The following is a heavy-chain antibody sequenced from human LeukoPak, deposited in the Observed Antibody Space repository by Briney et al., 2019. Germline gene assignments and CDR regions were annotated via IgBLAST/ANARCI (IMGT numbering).Heavy chain of an antibody. J-gene: IGHJ6*03. CDR3: ARDRDPAVFYYMDV. D-gene: IGHD2-8*01. V-gene: IGHV1-2*02. Sequence: ASVKVSCKASGYTFNGYYMHWVRQAPGQGLEWMGWINPNNGAINYAQKFQRKVTMTRDTSISTAYMELSRLRSDDTAVYYCARDRDPAVFYYMDVWGKGTTVTVSS. CDR1: GYTFNGYY. CDR2: INPNNGAI.